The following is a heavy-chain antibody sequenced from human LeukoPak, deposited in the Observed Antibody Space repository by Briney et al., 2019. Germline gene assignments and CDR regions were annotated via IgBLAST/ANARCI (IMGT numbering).Heavy chain of an antibody. Sequence: ASVKVSCKTSGYTFSSYGISWVRQAPGQGLEWMGRISTYNGNTNYAQKLQGRVTMTTDTSTSTGYMELRSLRSDDTAVYYCARAGITTQIDYWGQGTLVTVSS. V-gene: IGHV1-18*01. CDR1: GYTFSSYG. CDR3: ARAGITTQIDY. D-gene: IGHD6-19*01. CDR2: ISTYNGNT. J-gene: IGHJ4*02.